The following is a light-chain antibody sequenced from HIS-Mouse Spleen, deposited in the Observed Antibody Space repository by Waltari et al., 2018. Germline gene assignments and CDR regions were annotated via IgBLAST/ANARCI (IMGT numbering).Light chain of an antibody. CDR1: RLGDKY. J-gene: IGLJ1*01. Sequence: SYELTQPPSVSVSPGQTASIPCSGDRLGDKYACWYQQKPGHSPGLVIYQDSKRPSGIPERFSGSNSGNTATLTISGTQAMDEADYYCQAWDSSTAVFGTGTKVTVL. CDR3: QAWDSSTAV. V-gene: IGLV3-1*01. CDR2: QDS.